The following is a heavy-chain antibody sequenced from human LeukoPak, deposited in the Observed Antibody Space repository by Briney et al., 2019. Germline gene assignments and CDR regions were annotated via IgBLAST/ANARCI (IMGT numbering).Heavy chain of an antibody. CDR1: GFTFSSYS. V-gene: IGHV3-48*01. J-gene: IGHJ4*02. CDR2: ISSSSRTI. Sequence: GGSLRLSCAASGFTFSSYSMNWVRQAPGKGLEWLSYISSSSRTIYYADSVKGRFTISRDNSKNTLYLQMNSLRAEDTAVYYCAIRNYYDSSGYYYIFDYWGQGTLVTVSS. D-gene: IGHD3-22*01. CDR3: AIRNYYDSSGYYYIFDY.